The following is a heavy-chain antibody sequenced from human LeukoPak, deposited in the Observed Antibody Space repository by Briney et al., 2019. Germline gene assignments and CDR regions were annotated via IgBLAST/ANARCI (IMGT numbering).Heavy chain of an antibody. V-gene: IGHV4-34*01. CDR2: INHSGST. CDR1: GGSFSGYY. J-gene: IGHJ5*02. Sequence: SETLSLTCAVYGGSFSGYYWSWLRQPPGKGLEWVGEINHSGSTNYNPSLKSRVTISVDTSKNHFSLKLSSVTAADTAVYYCASIVVPGNWFDPWGQGTLVTASS. D-gene: IGHD2-2*01. CDR3: ASIVVPGNWFDP.